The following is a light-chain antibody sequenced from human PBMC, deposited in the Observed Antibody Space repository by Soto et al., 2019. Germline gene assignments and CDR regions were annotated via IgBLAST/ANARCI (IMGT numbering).Light chain of an antibody. CDR3: QLRSNLPLT. V-gene: IGKV3-11*01. CDR1: QSVSRY. CDR2: DAS. Sequence: EIVLKQSPDTLSLSVGESATLSCRASQSVSRYLAWYQQKPGQTPRLLIYDASNRAAGIPTRFSGSGSGTDFTLTISSLEPEDFAVYYCQLRSNLPLTFGEGTKV. J-gene: IGKJ4*01.